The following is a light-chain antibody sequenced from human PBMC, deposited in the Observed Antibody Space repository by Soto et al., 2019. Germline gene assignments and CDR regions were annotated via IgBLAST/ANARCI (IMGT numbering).Light chain of an antibody. V-gene: IGKV3-20*01. CDR2: AAS. J-gene: IGKJ1*01. CDR1: QSVSSN. Sequence: MVITQSPATLSVSPGERATLSCRASQSVSSNLAWYQQKPGQAPRLLIYAASTRATGIPDRFSGSRSGTDFTFTISRLEPGDFAVYYCQQDGSSPWTFGQGTKVDTK. CDR3: QQDGSSPWT.